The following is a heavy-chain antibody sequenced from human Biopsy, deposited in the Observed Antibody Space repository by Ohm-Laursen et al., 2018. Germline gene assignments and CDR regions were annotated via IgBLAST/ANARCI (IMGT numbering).Heavy chain of an antibody. CDR3: ARTPRDSFWSGSYKRGLWFDP. Sequence: SETLSLTCSVSGGSIISYYWTWIRQPPGKGLEWIGHVYNGGITNYNPSLKSRVTISKDTSKNQFSLQVNSGTAADTAVYYCARTPRDSFWSGSYKRGLWFDPWGQGTLVIVSS. J-gene: IGHJ5*02. D-gene: IGHD3-3*01. CDR2: VYNGGIT. CDR1: GGSIISYY. V-gene: IGHV4-59*01.